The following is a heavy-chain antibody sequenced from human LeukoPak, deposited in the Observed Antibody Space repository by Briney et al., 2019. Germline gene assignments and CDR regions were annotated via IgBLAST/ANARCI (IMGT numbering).Heavy chain of an antibody. CDR1: GFTFSDSY. D-gene: IGHD3-22*01. Sequence: GASLRLSCAASGFTFSDSYMIWIRQAPGKGLEWVSYISSCTTYTIYADSVKGRFTISRDNAKNSLFLQMNSLRAEDTAVYYCARLRYYDNSGSLDYWGQGTLVTVPS. CDR2: ISSCTTYT. CDR3: ARLRYYDNSGSLDY. J-gene: IGHJ4*02. V-gene: IGHV3-11*03.